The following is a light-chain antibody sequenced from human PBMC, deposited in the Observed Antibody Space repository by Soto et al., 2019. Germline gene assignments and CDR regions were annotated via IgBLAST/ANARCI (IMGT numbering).Light chain of an antibody. Sequence: EIVMTQSPPTLSVSPGERATLSCTASQSVGRNLAWYQQKPGQAPRLLIYGASTRATGIPARFGGSGSGTEFTLTISSLQSEDFAIYACQQYNHWPPLTFGGGTKVEIK. J-gene: IGKJ4*01. V-gene: IGKV3-15*01. CDR2: GAS. CDR3: QQYNHWPPLT. CDR1: QSVGRN.